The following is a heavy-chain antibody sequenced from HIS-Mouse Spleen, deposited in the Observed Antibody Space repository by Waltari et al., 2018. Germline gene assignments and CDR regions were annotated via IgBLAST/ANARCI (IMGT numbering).Heavy chain of an antibody. Sequence: QVQLQQWGAGLLKPSETLSLTCAVYGGSFSGYYWSWIRQPPGKGLEWIGEINHSGSTNYNPSLKSRVTISVDTSKNQFSLKLSSVTAADTAVYYCARGGPSIAARTAFDIWGQGTMVTVSS. V-gene: IGHV4-34*01. CDR3: ARGGPSIAARTAFDI. J-gene: IGHJ3*02. CDR2: INHSGST. D-gene: IGHD6-6*01. CDR1: GGSFSGYY.